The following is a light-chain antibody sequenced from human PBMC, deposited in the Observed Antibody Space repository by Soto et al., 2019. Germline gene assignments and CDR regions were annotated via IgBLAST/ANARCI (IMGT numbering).Light chain of an antibody. CDR2: RNN. V-gene: IGLV1-47*01. Sequence: QSVLTQPPSASGTPGQRLTISCSGSSSNIGSNYVYWYQQLPGTAPTLLIYRNNERPSGVPDRFSGSKSGTSGSLAISGLRSDDEADYYWAAWDDSLSGPVFGGGTKLTVL. CDR3: AAWDDSLSGPV. CDR1: SSNIGSNY. J-gene: IGLJ2*01.